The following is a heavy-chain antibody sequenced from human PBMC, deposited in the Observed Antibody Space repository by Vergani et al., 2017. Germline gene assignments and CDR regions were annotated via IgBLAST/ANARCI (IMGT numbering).Heavy chain of an antibody. J-gene: IGHJ5*02. CDR2: INPILGIA. CDR1: GYTFTGYY. Sequence: QVQLVQSGAEVKKPGASVKVSCKASGYTFTGYYMHWVRQAPGQGLEWMGWINPILGIANYAQKFQGRVTITADKSTSTAYMELSSLRSEDTAVYYCARYCGGDCPIAPGNWFDPWGQGTLVTVSS. D-gene: IGHD2-21*01. CDR3: ARYCGGDCPIAPGNWFDP. V-gene: IGHV1-69*09.